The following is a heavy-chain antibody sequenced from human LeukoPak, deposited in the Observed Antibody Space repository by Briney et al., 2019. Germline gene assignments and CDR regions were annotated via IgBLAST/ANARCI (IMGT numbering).Heavy chain of an antibody. D-gene: IGHD1-26*01. CDR1: GYTFRSYW. Sequence: GGSLRLSCSASGYTFRSYWMNWVRQAPGKGLEWVANIKQDGGEKYYVDSVKGRFTISRDNAKNSVYLQMNNLRAEDTALYYCASSREGSGTYLAYFDYWGQGSLVTVSS. V-gene: IGHV3-7*01. CDR2: IKQDGGEK. J-gene: IGHJ4*02. CDR3: ASSREGSGTYLAYFDY.